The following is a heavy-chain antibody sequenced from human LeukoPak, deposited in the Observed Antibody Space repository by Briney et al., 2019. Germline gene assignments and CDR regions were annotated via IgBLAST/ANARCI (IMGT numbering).Heavy chain of an antibody. CDR2: INPFSGGT. CDR1: GYSFTDYY. Sequence: VASVKVSCKASGYSFTDYYIHWVRQAPGQGLEWMGWINPFSGGTKYAQKFQGWVTMTRDTSISTAYMELSRLTSDDTAVYYCARGAEAETSPLDFWGQGTLVIVS. CDR3: ARGAEAETSPLDF. D-gene: IGHD6-13*01. J-gene: IGHJ4*02. V-gene: IGHV1-2*04.